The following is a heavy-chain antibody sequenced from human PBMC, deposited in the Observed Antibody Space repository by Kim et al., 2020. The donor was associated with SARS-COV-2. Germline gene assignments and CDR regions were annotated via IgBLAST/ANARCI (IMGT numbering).Heavy chain of an antibody. D-gene: IGHD5-18*01. Sequence: SVKVSCKASGGTFSSYAISWVRQAPGQGLEWMGGIIPIFGTANYAQKFQGRVTITADESTSTAYMELSSLRSEDTAVYYCARFPLVDTAMVTTYKDDYYYGMDVWGQGTTVTVSS. V-gene: IGHV1-69*13. J-gene: IGHJ6*02. CDR1: GGTFSSYA. CDR2: IIPIFGTA. CDR3: ARFPLVDTAMVTTYKDDYYYGMDV.